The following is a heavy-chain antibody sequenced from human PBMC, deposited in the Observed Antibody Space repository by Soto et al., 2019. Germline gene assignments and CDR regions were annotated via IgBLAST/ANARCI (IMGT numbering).Heavy chain of an antibody. Sequence: QVQLQQWGAGLLKPSETLSLTCAVYGGSFSGYYWSWIRQPPGKGLEWIGEINHSGSTNYNPSLTSRVTISVDTSKNQFSLKLSSVTAADTAVYYCARRGYQTFDAFDIWGQGTMVTVSS. V-gene: IGHV4-34*01. CDR1: GGSFSGYY. J-gene: IGHJ3*02. CDR2: INHSGST. D-gene: IGHD5-12*01. CDR3: ARRGYQTFDAFDI.